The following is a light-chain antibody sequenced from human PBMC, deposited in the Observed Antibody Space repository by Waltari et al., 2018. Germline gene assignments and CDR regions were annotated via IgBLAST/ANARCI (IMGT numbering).Light chain of an antibody. CDR1: SSDVGGYNY. CDR3: SSYAGSNPDVV. Sequence: QSALTQPPSASGPPGQSVTISCTGTSSDVGGYNYVSWYQQHPGKAPKLMIYEVSKRPSGVPDRFSGSKSGNTASLTVSGLQAEDEADYYCSSYAGSNPDVVFGGGTKLTVL. CDR2: EVS. V-gene: IGLV2-8*01. J-gene: IGLJ2*01.